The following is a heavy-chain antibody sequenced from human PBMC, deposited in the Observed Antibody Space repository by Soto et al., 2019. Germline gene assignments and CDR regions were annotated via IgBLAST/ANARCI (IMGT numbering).Heavy chain of an antibody. J-gene: IGHJ5*02. Sequence: PGGSLRLSCAASGFTFSSYSMNWVRQAPGKGLEWVSSISSSSSYIYYADSVKGRFTISRDNAKNSLYLQMNSLRAEDTAVYYCARVSLVPAAATTWFDPWGQGTLVTVSS. CDR2: ISSSSSYI. D-gene: IGHD2-2*01. V-gene: IGHV3-21*01. CDR3: ARVSLVPAAATTWFDP. CDR1: GFTFSSYS.